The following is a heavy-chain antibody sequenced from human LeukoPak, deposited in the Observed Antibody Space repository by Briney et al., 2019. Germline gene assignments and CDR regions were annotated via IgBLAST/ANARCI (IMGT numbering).Heavy chain of an antibody. Sequence: GGSLRLSCAASGFTFDDYAMHWVRQAPGKGLEWVSGISWNSGSIGYADSVKGRFTISRDNAKNSLYLQMNSLRAEDTALYYCAEDMVSAVRSGYFDYWGQGTLVTVSS. CDR1: GFTFDDYA. J-gene: IGHJ4*02. CDR2: ISWNSGSI. V-gene: IGHV3-9*01. D-gene: IGHD2-2*01. CDR3: AEDMVSAVRSGYFDY.